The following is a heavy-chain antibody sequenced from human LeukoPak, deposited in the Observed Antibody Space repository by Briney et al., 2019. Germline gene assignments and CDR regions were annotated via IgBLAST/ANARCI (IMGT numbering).Heavy chain of an antibody. D-gene: IGHD2-2*02. CDR3: ARVSPASYCSSTSCYSYYYYGMDV. V-gene: IGHV3-30-3*01. J-gene: IGHJ6*02. CDR2: ISYDGSNK. CDR1: GFTFSSYA. Sequence: GGSLRLSCAASGFTFSSYAMHWVRQAPGKGLEWVAVISYDGSNKYYADSVKGRFTISRDNSKNTLYLQMNSLRAEDTAVYYCARVSPASYCSSTSCYSYYYYGMDVWGQGTTVTVSS.